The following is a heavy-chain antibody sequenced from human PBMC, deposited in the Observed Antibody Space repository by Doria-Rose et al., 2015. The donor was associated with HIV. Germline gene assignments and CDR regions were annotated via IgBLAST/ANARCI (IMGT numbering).Heavy chain of an antibody. V-gene: IGHV4-34*01. CDR3: ARGLLRGGWNDVDYYYGMDV. J-gene: IGHJ6*02. CDR1: GGSFSGYY. CDR2: INHSGST. Sequence: QVQLQESGAGLVKPSETLSLTCAVFGGSFSGYYWSWIRQPPGKGLEWIGEINHSGSTSYKTSLKSRVTISLDTSKNRFSRKLSSVTAADTAVYYCARGLLRGGWNDVDYYYGMDVWGQGTTVTVSS. D-gene: IGHD1-1*01.